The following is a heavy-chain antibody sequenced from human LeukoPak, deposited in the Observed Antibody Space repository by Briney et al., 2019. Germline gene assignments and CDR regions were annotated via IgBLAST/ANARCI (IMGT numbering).Heavy chain of an antibody. J-gene: IGHJ4*02. CDR3: AREHDYDILTGPYYFDY. V-gene: IGHV4-39*07. Sequence: SETLSLTCTVSGGSLSSSSYYWGWIRQPPGTGLEWVGSIYYSGSTYYNPSLKSRVTISVDTSKNQFSLKLSSVTAADTAVYYCAREHDYDILTGPYYFDYWGQGTLVTVSS. CDR1: GGSLSSSSYY. CDR2: IYYSGST. D-gene: IGHD3-9*01.